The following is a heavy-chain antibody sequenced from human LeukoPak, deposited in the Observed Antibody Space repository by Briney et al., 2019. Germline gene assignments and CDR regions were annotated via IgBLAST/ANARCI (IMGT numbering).Heavy chain of an antibody. J-gene: IGHJ4*02. D-gene: IGHD2-15*01. CDR1: GGSFSGYY. CDR3: ARGLLAFGY. CDR2: INHSGST. V-gene: IGHV4-34*01. Sequence: SETLSLTCAVYGGSFSGYYWSWIRQPPGKGLEWIGEINHSGSTNYNPSLKGRVTISVDTSKNQFSLKLSSVTAADTAVYYCARGLLAFGYWGQGTLVTVSS.